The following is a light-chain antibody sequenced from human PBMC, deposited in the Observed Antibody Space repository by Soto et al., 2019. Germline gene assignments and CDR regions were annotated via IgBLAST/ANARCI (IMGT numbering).Light chain of an antibody. Sequence: QSVLTQPPSASGTPGQRVTISCSGSTSNIGSNTVNWYQQLPGTAPKILIYSNNQRPSGVPDRFSGSKSGTSASLAISGLQSEDEADYYCAAWDDSLNGPKFGGGTKLTVL. CDR2: SNN. CDR3: AAWDDSLNGPK. CDR1: TSNIGSNT. J-gene: IGLJ3*02. V-gene: IGLV1-44*01.